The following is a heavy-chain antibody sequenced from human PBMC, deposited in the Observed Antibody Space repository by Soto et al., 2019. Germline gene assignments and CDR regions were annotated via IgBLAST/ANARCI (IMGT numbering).Heavy chain of an antibody. CDR3: ARDFYYDSSGYYFFDY. V-gene: IGHV3-30*03. CDR2: ISYDGSNK. CDR1: GFTFSSYG. Sequence: QVQLVESGGGVVQPGRSLRLSCAASGFTFSSYGMHWVRQAPGKGLEWVAVISYDGSNKYYADSVKGRFTISRDNSKNTLYLQMNSLRAEDTAVYYCARDFYYDSSGYYFFDYWGQGTLVTVSS. D-gene: IGHD3-22*01. J-gene: IGHJ4*02.